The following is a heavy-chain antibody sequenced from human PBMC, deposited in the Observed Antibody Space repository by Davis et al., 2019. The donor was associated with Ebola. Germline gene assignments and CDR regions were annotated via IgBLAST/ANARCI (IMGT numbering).Heavy chain of an antibody. CDR1: GFTFDDYA. D-gene: IGHD2-15*01. J-gene: IGHJ6*02. V-gene: IGHV3-73*01. Sequence: GESLKISCAASGFTFDDYAMHWVRQASGKGLEWVGRIRSKANSYATAYTASVKGRFTISRDDSKNTAYLQMNSLKTEDTAVYYCTRQADCSGGSCYVYYYYGMDVWGQGTTVTVSS. CDR2: IRSKANSYAT. CDR3: TRQADCSGGSCYVYYYYGMDV.